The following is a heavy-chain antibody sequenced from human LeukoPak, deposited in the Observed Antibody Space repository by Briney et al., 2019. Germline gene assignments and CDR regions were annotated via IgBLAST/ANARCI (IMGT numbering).Heavy chain of an antibody. CDR1: GFTVSTNY. J-gene: IGHJ4*02. CDR2: IYSGGST. V-gene: IGHV3-53*01. D-gene: IGHD1-26*01. Sequence: GGSLRLSCAASGFTVSTNYMSWVRQAPGKGLEWVSVIYSGGSTYYADSVKGRFTISRDNSKNTLYLQMNSLRAEDTAVYYCARGVGSGSRLRAGDYWGQGTLVTVSS. CDR3: ARGVGSGSRLRAGDY.